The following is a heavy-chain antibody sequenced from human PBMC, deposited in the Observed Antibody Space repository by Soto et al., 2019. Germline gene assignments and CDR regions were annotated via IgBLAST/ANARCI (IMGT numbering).Heavy chain of an antibody. V-gene: IGHV1-69*06. CDR1: GGPFSSYA. CDR2: ITPMFGAP. D-gene: IGHD2-15*01. Sequence: QVQLVQSGAEVKKPGSSVKVSCTASGGPFSSYAINWGRQAPGQGLEWMGVITPMFGAPHYAQNFKGRITITADKSTNTAYMELSSLTSGDTAVYFCARVFTGSWFDPWGQGTLVTVSS. J-gene: IGHJ5*02. CDR3: ARVFTGSWFDP.